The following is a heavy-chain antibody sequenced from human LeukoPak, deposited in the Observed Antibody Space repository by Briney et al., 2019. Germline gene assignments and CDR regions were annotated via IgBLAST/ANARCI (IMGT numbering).Heavy chain of an antibody. Sequence: PGGPLRLSCVASGFTFSAYAMTWVRQAPGKGLEWVSSISVSGGGTYYADSVRGRFTISRDNPKNTLFLHMNSLRAEDTAVYYCARRGSGRHFDFWGQGTLVTVSS. V-gene: IGHV3-23*01. CDR2: ISVSGGGT. CDR1: GFTFSAYA. J-gene: IGHJ4*02. D-gene: IGHD2-15*01. CDR3: ARRGSGRHFDF.